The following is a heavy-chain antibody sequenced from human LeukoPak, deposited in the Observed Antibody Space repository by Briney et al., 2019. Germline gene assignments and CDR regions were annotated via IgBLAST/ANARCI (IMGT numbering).Heavy chain of an antibody. D-gene: IGHD3/OR15-3a*01. V-gene: IGHV4-59*08. J-gene: IGHJ4*02. Sequence: SETLSLTCTVSGGSFRSYYWSWILQTPGKGLEWIGYIYCTGSTDYNPSLESRVTISLDTSKNRFSLKLSSVTAADTAVYYCARLWTNQMYHFDYWGQGTLVTVSS. CDR3: ARLWTNQMYHFDY. CDR2: IYCTGST. CDR1: GGSFRSYY.